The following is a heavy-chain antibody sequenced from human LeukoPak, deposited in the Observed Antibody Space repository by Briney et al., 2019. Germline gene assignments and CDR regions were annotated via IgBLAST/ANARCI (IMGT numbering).Heavy chain of an antibody. Sequence: ASVKVSCKASGYTFTSYDINWVRQATGQGLEWMGWMNPNSGNTGYAQKFQGRVTITRNTSISTAYMELSSLRSEDTAVYYCARGRHRYCSSTSCQNWFDPWGQGTLVTVSS. J-gene: IGHJ5*02. CDR2: MNPNSGNT. CDR3: ARGRHRYCSSTSCQNWFDP. CDR1: GYTFTSYD. V-gene: IGHV1-8*03. D-gene: IGHD2-2*01.